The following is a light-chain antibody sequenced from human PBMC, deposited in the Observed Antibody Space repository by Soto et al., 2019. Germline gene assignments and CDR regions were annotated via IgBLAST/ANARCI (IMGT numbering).Light chain of an antibody. CDR1: SSDVGGYNH. J-gene: IGLJ2*01. CDR2: EVS. V-gene: IGLV2-14*01. CDR3: SSYTTSTTRII. Sequence: QSVLTQPASVSGSPGQSITIYCSGSSSDVGGYNHVSWYQQHPGKAPKLMIYEVSNRPSGVSNRFSGSKSGNTASLTISGLQAEDEADYYCSSYTTSTTRIIFGGGTKLTVL.